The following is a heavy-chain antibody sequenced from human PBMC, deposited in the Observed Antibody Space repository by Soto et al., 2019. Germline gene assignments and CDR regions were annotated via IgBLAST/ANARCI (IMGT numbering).Heavy chain of an antibody. CDR3: ARGTYGDRYLDS. CDR2: ISPYNGNT. D-gene: IGHD2-21*02. V-gene: IGHV1-18*01. J-gene: IGHJ4*02. CDR1: GYTFTSYG. Sequence: QVQLVQSGAEVKKPGASVKVSCKASGYTFTSYGISWVRQAPGQGLEWMGWISPYNGNTNYAQKLQGRVTMTTDTSTITAYMELRSLRSDHTTVYHCARGTYGDRYLDSWGQGTLVTVSS.